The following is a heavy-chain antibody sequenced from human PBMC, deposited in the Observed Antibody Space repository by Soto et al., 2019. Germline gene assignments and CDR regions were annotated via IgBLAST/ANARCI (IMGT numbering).Heavy chain of an antibody. CDR3: ASSKGYYDSSGYSHFDY. CDR1: GGSISSSSYY. V-gene: IGHV4-39*01. Sequence: QLQLQESGPGLVKPSETLSLTCTVSGGSISSSSYYWGWIRQPPGKGLEWIGSIYYSGSTYYNPSLTSRVTISVDTSKNQFSLKLSSVTAADTAVYYCASSKGYYDSSGYSHFDYWGQGTLVTVSS. J-gene: IGHJ4*02. CDR2: IYYSGST. D-gene: IGHD3-22*01.